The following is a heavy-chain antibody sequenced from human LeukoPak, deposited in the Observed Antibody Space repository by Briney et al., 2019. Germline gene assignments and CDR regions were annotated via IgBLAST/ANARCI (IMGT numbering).Heavy chain of an antibody. V-gene: IGHV4-4*07. J-gene: IGHJ4*02. Sequence: SETLSLTCTVSGGSISTYYYNWIRQPAGKGLEWLGRIYTSGSTNCNPSLKSRVTMSVDTSKNHLSLKLSSVTAADTAVYYCAREASGYSYGYGEHWGQGTLVTVSS. CDR2: IYTSGST. CDR3: AREASGYSYGYGEH. CDR1: GGSISTYY. D-gene: IGHD5-18*01.